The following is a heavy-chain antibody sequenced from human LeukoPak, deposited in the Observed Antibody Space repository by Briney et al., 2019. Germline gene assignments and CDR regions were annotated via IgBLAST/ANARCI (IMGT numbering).Heavy chain of an antibody. CDR1: GFTFNSYD. J-gene: IGHJ4*02. D-gene: IGHD1-26*01. CDR2: ISGSGSNT. V-gene: IGHV3-23*01. Sequence: GGSLRLSCAASGFTFNSYDMSWVRQAPGKGLVGVSSISGSGSNTHYADSVKGRFTISRDNSKNSLYLQMNSLRAEDTAVYYCARVGGSYYLEDYWGQGTLVTVSS. CDR3: ARVGGSYYLEDY.